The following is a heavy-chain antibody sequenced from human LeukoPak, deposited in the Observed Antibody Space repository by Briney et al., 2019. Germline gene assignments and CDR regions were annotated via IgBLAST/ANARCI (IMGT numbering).Heavy chain of an antibody. J-gene: IGHJ6*03. CDR3: AAMERRDGHNSYYYYYMDV. Sequence: PSETLSLTCTVSGGSISSYYWSWIRQPPGKGLEWIGYIYYSGSTNYNPSLKSRVTISVDTSKNQFSLKLNSVTAADTAVFYCAAMERRDGHNSYYYYYMDVWGKGTTVTISS. V-gene: IGHV4-59*01. D-gene: IGHD5-24*01. CDR1: GGSISSYY. CDR2: IYYSGST.